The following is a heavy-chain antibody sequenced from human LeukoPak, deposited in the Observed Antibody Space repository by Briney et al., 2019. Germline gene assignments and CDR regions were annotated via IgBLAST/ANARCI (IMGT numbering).Heavy chain of an antibody. CDR2: ISAYNGNA. CDR1: GYTFTSYG. Sequence: GPVKVSCKASGYTFTSYGISWVRQAPGQGLAWMGGISAYNGNANYAQKLQGRVTMTTDTSTSTAYMELRSLRSDDTAVYYCARDGGIVGARRMWNDYWGQGTLVTVSS. CDR3: ARDGGIVGARRMWNDY. D-gene: IGHD1-26*01. J-gene: IGHJ4*02. V-gene: IGHV1-18*01.